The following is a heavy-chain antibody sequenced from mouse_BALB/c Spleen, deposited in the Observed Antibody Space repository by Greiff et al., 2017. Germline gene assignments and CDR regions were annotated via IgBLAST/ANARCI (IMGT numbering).Heavy chain of an antibody. V-gene: IGHV2-9*02. D-gene: IGHD1-2*01. CDR2: IWAGGST. CDR1: GFSLTSYG. CDR3: ARGGVTTARYFDV. J-gene: IGHJ1*01. Sequence: VNVVESGPGLVAPSQSLSITCTVSGFSLTSYGVHWVRQPPGKGLEWLGVIWAGGSTNYNPALMSRLSISKDNSKSQVFLKMNSLQTDDTAMYYCARGGVTTARYFDVWGAGTTVTVSS.